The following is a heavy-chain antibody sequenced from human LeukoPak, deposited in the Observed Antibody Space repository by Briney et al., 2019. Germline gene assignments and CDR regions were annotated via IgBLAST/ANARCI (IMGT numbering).Heavy chain of an antibody. Sequence: PSETLSLTCAVYGGSFSGYYLSWIRQPPGRGLEWIGEINHRGSTNYNPSLKSRVTISIDTSKKQFSLKVSSVTAADTAVYYCARGNPYSSAWSFDYWGQGTLVTVSS. D-gene: IGHD6-19*01. J-gene: IGHJ4*02. CDR1: GGSFSGYY. V-gene: IGHV4-34*01. CDR2: INHRGST. CDR3: ARGNPYSSAWSFDY.